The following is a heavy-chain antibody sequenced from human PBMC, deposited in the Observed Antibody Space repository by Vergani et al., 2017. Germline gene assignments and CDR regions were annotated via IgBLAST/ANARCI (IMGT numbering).Heavy chain of an antibody. CDR1: GFTFDNYA. CDR2: ISWNGGSV. V-gene: IGHV3-9*01. CDR3: ARPSGYGDYHLL. Sequence: EVQLVESGGGLVQPGRSLRLSCAASGFTFDNYAIHWVRQAPGKGLEWVSGISWNGGSVGYADSVKGRFTISRDNAKNSLFLQMNSLRAEDTALYYCARPSGYGDYHLLWGQGTLVTVSS. D-gene: IGHD4-17*01. J-gene: IGHJ4*02.